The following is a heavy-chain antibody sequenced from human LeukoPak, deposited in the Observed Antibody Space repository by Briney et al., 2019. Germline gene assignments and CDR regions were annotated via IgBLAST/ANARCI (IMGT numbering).Heavy chain of an antibody. J-gene: IGHJ4*02. CDR3: ARDRNRIFDY. V-gene: IGHV3-74*01. CDR2: INGDGRNI. D-gene: IGHD2-15*01. CDR1: GFTFSSYW. Sequence: SGGSLRLSCVASGFTFSSYWMHWVRQDPRKGLVWVSRINGDGRNINYADSVRGRFTISRDNAKNTLYLQMNTLRVEDTAVYYCARDRNRIFDYWGQGTLVTVSS.